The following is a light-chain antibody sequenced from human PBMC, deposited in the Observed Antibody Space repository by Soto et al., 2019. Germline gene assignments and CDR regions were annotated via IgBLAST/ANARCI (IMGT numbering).Light chain of an antibody. J-gene: IGKJ5*01. CDR2: AAS. Sequence: AIRMTQSPSSFSASTGDRVTITCRASQGISSYLAWYQQKPGKAPKLLIYAASTLQSGVPSRFSGSGSGTDFTLTISSLEPEDSAVYYCQQRHMWPITFGQGTRLEIK. V-gene: IGKV1-8*01. CDR3: QQRHMWPIT. CDR1: QGISSY.